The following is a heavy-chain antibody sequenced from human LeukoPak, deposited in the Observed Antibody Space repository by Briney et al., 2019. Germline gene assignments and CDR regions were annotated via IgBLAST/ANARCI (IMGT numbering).Heavy chain of an antibody. CDR2: ISGSGGST. V-gene: IGHV3-23*01. CDR1: GFTFGSYA. Sequence: GGSLRLSCAASGFTFGSYAMSWVRQAPGKGLEWVSGISGSGGSTYYADSVKGRFTISRDNSKNTLYLQMNSLRAEDTATYYCAKQGAVVVSSNWFDPWGQGTLVTVSS. CDR3: AKQGAVVVSSNWFDP. D-gene: IGHD4-23*01. J-gene: IGHJ5*02.